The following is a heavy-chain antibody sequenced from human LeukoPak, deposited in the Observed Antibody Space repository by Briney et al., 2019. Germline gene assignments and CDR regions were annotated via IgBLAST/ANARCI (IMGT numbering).Heavy chain of an antibody. V-gene: IGHV3-15*01. D-gene: IGHD2-15*01. CDR2: IKSNSDGGTT. Sequence: GGSLRLSCAASGFTFSNAWMTWVRQAPGKGLEWVGRIKSNSDGGTTEYAAPVKGRFTISRDDSKNTLYLQMNSLKSEDTAVYYCTTIRGFCGGRSCLGYWGQGTLVTVSS. CDR3: TTIRGFCGGRSCLGY. J-gene: IGHJ4*02. CDR1: GFTFSNAW.